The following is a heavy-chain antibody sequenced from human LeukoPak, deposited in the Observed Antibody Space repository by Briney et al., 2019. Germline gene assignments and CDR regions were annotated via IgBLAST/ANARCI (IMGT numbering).Heavy chain of an antibody. CDR3: AGDDYGVPIGY. D-gene: IGHD4-17*01. CDR2: INQDGSEK. V-gene: IGHV3-7*01. CDR1: GFTFIRYW. Sequence: GGSLRLSCAASGFTFIRYWMSWVRQAPGKGLEWVANINQDGSEKYYVDSVKGRFTISRDNAKNSLYLQMNSLRAEDTAVYYCAGDDYGVPIGYWGQGTLVTVSS. J-gene: IGHJ4*02.